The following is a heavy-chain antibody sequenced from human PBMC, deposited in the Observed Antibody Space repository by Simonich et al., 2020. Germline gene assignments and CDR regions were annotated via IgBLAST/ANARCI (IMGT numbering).Heavy chain of an antibody. CDR1: GCTFSCYG. CDR2: INSGGSST. V-gene: IGHV3-74*01. J-gene: IGHJ3*02. CDR3: ARDYSNYDAFDI. D-gene: IGHD4-4*01. Sequence: EVQLVESGGGLVQLGGSLRLSCAASGCTFSCYGMHWVRQAPGKGLVWVSRINSGGSSTSYADSVKGRFTISRDNAKNTLYLQMNSLRAEDTAVYYCARDYSNYDAFDIWGQGTMVTVSS.